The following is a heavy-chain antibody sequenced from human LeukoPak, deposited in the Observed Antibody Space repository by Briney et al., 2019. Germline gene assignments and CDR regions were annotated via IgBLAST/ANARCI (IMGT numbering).Heavy chain of an antibody. CDR2: IKEDGSIE. D-gene: IGHD5-12*01. J-gene: IGHJ5*02. CDR3: VSQQVAPP. CDR1: EFTFSHYW. V-gene: IGHV3-7*01. Sequence: GGSLRLSGVAPEFTFSHYWMSWFGQAPGKGLEWVANIKEDGSIEDYVDSVKGRFTVSRDNAKNPLYLEMNSLRVEDTAVYYCVSQQVAPPWGQGTLVIVSS.